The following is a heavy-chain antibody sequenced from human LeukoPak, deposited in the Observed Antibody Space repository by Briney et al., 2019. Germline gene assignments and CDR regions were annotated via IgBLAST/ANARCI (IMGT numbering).Heavy chain of an antibody. CDR1: GFTFSSYG. D-gene: IGHD1-14*01. V-gene: IGHV3-33*01. Sequence: GGSLRLSCAASGFTFSSYGIHWVRQAPGKGLEWVALISYDGTNKYYADSVKGRFTISRDNSKNTLSLQMNSLRAEDTAVHYCTRDRGTRALDYWGQGTLVTVSS. CDR3: TRDRGTRALDY. J-gene: IGHJ4*02. CDR2: ISYDGTNK.